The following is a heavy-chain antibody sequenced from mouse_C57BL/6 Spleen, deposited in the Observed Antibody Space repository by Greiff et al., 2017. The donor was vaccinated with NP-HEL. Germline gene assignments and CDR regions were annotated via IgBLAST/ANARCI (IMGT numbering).Heavy chain of an antibody. CDR1: GFNIKDDY. J-gene: IGHJ1*03. Sequence: EVQLQQSGAELVRPGASVKLSCTASGFNIKDDYMHWVKQRPEQGLEWIGWIDPENGDTEYASKFQGKATITADTSSNTAYLQLSSLTSEDTAVYYCTTSLITTVVHWYFDVWGTGTTVTVSS. D-gene: IGHD1-1*01. CDR3: TTSLITTVVHWYFDV. CDR2: IDPENGDT. V-gene: IGHV14-4*01.